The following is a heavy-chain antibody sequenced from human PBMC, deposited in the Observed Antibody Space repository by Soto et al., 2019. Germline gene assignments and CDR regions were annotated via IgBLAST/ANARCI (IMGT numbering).Heavy chain of an antibody. V-gene: IGHV3-21*01. CDR1: GFTFSSYS. CDR3: ARVPLRPPSLYYYYYIDV. J-gene: IGHJ6*03. CDR2: ISSSSSYI. Sequence: GGSLRLSCAASGFTFSSYSMNWVRQAPGKGLEWVSSISSSSSYIYYADSVKGRFTISRDNAKNSLYLQMNSLRAEDTAVYYSARVPLRPPSLYYYYYIDVRGKRTTVTVSS.